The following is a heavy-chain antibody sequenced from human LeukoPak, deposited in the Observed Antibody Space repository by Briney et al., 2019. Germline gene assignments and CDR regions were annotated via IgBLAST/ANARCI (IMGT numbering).Heavy chain of an antibody. CDR1: GFTFTNSA. Sequence: SVKVSCKASGFTFTNSAMQWVRQARGQRLEWIGWVVVASGNTKYAQKFQVRVTITRDMSTSTAYMELSSLSPEDTAVYYCAAAPIEMQQRGFDYWGQGTLVTVSS. V-gene: IGHV1-58*02. D-gene: IGHD5-24*01. CDR3: AAAPIEMQQRGFDY. CDR2: VVVASGNT. J-gene: IGHJ4*02.